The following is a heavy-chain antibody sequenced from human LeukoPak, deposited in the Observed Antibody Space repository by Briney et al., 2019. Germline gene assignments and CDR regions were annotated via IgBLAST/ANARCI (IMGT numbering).Heavy chain of an antibody. V-gene: IGHV3-23*01. Sequence: GGSLRLSCVVSGISLSNYAMTWVRQAPGKGLEWVSYISERGGSTTYTDSVKGRFTISRDTSLNTLYLQMNNLRAEDTAVYFCAKRGVVIRGILVIGYHQEAYHYDFWGQGVLVTVSS. CDR2: ISERGGST. CDR1: GISLSNYA. D-gene: IGHD3-10*01. J-gene: IGHJ4*02. CDR3: AKRGVVIRGILVIGYHQEAYHYDF.